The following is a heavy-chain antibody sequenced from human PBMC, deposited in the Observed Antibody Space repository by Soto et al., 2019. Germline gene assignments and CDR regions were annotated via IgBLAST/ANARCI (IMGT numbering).Heavy chain of an antibody. D-gene: IGHD3-10*01. CDR1: GFTFSSYW. Sequence: GGSLRLSCAASGFTFSSYWMHWVRQVPGKGLVWVSRIHFDGSTTHYADSVKGRFTISRDNSKNTLYLQMNNLRAEDTAVYYCASSMVRGPGYYYYGMDVWGQGTTVTVSS. J-gene: IGHJ6*02. V-gene: IGHV3-74*01. CDR2: IHFDGSTT. CDR3: ASSMVRGPGYYYYGMDV.